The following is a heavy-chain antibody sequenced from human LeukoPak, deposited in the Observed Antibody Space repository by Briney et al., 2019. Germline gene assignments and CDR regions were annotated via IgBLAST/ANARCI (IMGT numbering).Heavy chain of an antibody. D-gene: IGHD4-17*01. CDR3: ARGGTTVTTFAY. CDR1: GGSISSGGYS. Sequence: SQNLSLTCAVSGGSISSGGYSWSWIRQPPGKGLEWIGYIYHSGSTYYNPSLKSRVTISVDRSKNQFSLKLSSVTAVDTAVYYCARGGTTVTTFAYWGQGTLVTVSS. V-gene: IGHV4-30-2*01. J-gene: IGHJ4*02. CDR2: IYHSGST.